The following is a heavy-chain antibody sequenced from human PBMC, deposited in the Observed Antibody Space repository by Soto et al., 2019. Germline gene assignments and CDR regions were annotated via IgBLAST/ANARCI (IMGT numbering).Heavy chain of an antibody. V-gene: IGHV3-74*01. D-gene: IGHD1-26*01. CDR2: INYDGSST. Sequence: LRLSCAASGFTFSTYWMHWVRQAPGKGLVWVSRINYDGSSTDYADSVKGRFTISRDNAKNTLYLQMNTLTAEDTAVYYCTRGPRPTSVGTGAYWGQGTLVTVS. CDR3: TRGPRPTSVGTGAY. J-gene: IGHJ4*02. CDR1: GFTFSTYW.